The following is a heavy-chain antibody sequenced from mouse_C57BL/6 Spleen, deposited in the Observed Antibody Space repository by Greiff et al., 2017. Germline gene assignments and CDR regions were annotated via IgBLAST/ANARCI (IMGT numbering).Heavy chain of an antibody. J-gene: IGHJ2*01. V-gene: IGHV1-69*01. D-gene: IGHD1-1*01. CDR1: GYTFTSYW. Sequence: VQLQQPGAELVMPGASVKLSCKASGYTFTSYWMHWVKQRPGQGLEWIGEIDPSDSYTNYNQKFKGKSTLTVDKSSSTAYMQLSSLTSEDSAFYYCARRRVVATQYYFDYCGQGTTLTVSS. CDR3: ARRRVVATQYYFDY. CDR2: IDPSDSYT.